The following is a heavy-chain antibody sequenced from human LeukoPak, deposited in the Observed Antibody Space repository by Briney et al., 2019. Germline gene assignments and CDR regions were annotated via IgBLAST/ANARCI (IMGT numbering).Heavy chain of an antibody. J-gene: IGHJ6*03. D-gene: IGHD2-2*02. CDR1: GFTFSSYG. CDR2: IRYDGSNK. V-gene: IGHV3-30*02. Sequence: GRSLRLSCAASGFTFSSYGMHWVRQAPGKGLEWVAVIRYDGSNKYYADSVKGRFTISRDNSKNTLYLQMNSLRAEDTAVYYCAKVHQLLYDRYYYYYMDVWGKGTTVTVSS. CDR3: AKVHQLLYDRYYYYYMDV.